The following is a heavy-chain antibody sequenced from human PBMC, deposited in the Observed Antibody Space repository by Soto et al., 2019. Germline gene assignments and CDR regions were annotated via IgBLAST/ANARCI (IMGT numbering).Heavy chain of an antibody. CDR2: IYYSGST. D-gene: IGHD6-13*01. CDR3: AGGPAPLYGSRWYYFDY. J-gene: IGHJ4*02. V-gene: IGHV4-59*01. Sequence: PSETLSLTCTVSGGSISSYYWSWIRQPPGKGLEWIGYIYYSGSTNYNPSLKSRVTISVDTPKNQFSLKLTSVTAADTAVYYCAGGPAPLYGSRWYYFDYWGQGTLVTVSS. CDR1: GGSISSYY.